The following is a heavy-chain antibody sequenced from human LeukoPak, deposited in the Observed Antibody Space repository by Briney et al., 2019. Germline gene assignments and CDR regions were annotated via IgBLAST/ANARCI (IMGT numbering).Heavy chain of an antibody. Sequence: GGSLRLSCAASGFTFSNYGMNWVRQAPGKGLEWVSSISGSGLNTYYADSVKGRFTISRDKSKNTLYLQMNSLRAEDTAVYYCAKGVTPVISLQFFDYWGQGTLITVSS. CDR2: ISGSGLNT. D-gene: IGHD4-17*01. CDR1: GFTFSNYG. J-gene: IGHJ4*02. CDR3: AKGVTPVISLQFFDY. V-gene: IGHV3-23*01.